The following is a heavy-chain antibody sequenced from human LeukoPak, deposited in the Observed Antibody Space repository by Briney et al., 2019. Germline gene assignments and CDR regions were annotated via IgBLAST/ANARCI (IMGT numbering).Heavy chain of an antibody. CDR3: TNHITFYCSRSSCSDY. V-gene: IGHV3-30*02. CDR1: GFAFSHYG. Sequence: GGSLRLSCAASGFAFSHYGMHWVRQAPGKGLEWVAFIEFDGSTKYSADSVKGRFTMSRDNSKNTLYLQMNSLRPEDTALYYCTNHITFYCSRSSCSDYWGQGTLVTVSS. CDR2: IEFDGSTK. J-gene: IGHJ4*02. D-gene: IGHD2-2*01.